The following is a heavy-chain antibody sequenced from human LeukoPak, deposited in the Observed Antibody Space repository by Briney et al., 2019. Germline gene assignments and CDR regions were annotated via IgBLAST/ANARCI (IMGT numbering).Heavy chain of an antibody. D-gene: IGHD1-26*01. Sequence: ASVKVSCKASGYTFTMYGITWVRQAPGQGLEWMGWISAYNDNTNYAQNLQDRVTMTTDASTSTVYMELRSLGSDDTAVYYCARDEWELLLSLDYWGQGTLVTVSS. CDR3: ARDEWELLLSLDY. V-gene: IGHV1-18*01. J-gene: IGHJ4*02. CDR1: GYTFTMYG. CDR2: ISAYNDNT.